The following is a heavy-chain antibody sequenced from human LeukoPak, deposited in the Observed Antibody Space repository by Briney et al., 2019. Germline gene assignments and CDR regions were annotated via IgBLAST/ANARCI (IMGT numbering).Heavy chain of an antibody. CDR1: GGTFSSYA. CDR2: IIPIFGTA. Sequence: SVKVSCKASGGTFSSYAISWVRQAPGPGLEWMGGIIPIFGTANYAQKFQGRVTITADESTSTAYMELSSLRSEDTAVYYCSREDSGYDFSDAFDIWGQGTMVTVSS. CDR3: SREDSGYDFSDAFDI. J-gene: IGHJ3*02. D-gene: IGHD5-12*01. V-gene: IGHV1-69*13.